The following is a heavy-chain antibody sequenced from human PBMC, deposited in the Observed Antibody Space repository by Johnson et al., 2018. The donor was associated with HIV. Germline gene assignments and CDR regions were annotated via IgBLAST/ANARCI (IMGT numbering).Heavy chain of an antibody. CDR3: EKVKYYDILTGDPGAFDI. V-gene: IGHV3-30*18. CDR2: ISYDGSNK. D-gene: IGHD3-9*01. J-gene: IGHJ3*02. Sequence: QVQLVESGGCVVQPGSSLRLSCAASGFTFSNYGMHWVRQAPGKGLEWVAVISYDGSNKYYADSVKGRFTISRDNSKRTLYLQMNSLRAEDTAVYYGEKVKYYDILTGDPGAFDIWGQGTMVTVSS. CDR1: GFTFSNYG.